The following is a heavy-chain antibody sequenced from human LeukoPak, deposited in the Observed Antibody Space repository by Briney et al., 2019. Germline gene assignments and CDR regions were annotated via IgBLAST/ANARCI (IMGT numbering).Heavy chain of an antibody. J-gene: IGHJ4*02. V-gene: IGHV3-48*04. CDR1: GFIFNTYG. CDR3: ARDLGLYDYGGNIDF. Sequence: PGGSLRLSCTASGFIFNTYGMNWVRQAPGKGLEWVSYVSSSSRTIYYADSVKGRFTISRDNAKNSLYLQMNSLRAEDTAVYYCARDLGLYDYGGNIDFWGQGTLVTVSS. D-gene: IGHD4-23*01. CDR2: VSSSSRTI.